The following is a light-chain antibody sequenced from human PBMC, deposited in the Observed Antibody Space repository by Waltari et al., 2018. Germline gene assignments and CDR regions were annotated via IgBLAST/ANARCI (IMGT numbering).Light chain of an antibody. CDR2: DAS. CDR3: QQYDNLPRYT. J-gene: IGKJ2*01. V-gene: IGKV1-33*01. CDR1: QDISNY. Sequence: DIQMTQSPSSLSASVGDRVTITCQASQDISNYLNWYQQKPGKAPKLLIYDASNLETRVPSRFSGSGSGTDFTFTISSLQPEDIATYYCQQYDNLPRYTFGQGTKLEIK.